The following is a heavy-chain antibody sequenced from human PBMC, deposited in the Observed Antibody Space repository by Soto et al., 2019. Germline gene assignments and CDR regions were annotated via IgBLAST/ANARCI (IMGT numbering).Heavy chain of an antibody. J-gene: IGHJ4*02. CDR2: ISSSSSYI. CDR1: GFTFSSYS. Sequence: EVQLVESGGGLVKPGGSLRLSCAASGFTFSSYSMNWVRQAPGKGLEWVSSISSSSSYIYYADSVKGRFTISRDNAKNSLNLQMNSLRAEDTAVYYCARVPTRFGPQPDYWGQGTLVTVSS. D-gene: IGHD3-3*01. V-gene: IGHV3-21*01. CDR3: ARVPTRFGPQPDY.